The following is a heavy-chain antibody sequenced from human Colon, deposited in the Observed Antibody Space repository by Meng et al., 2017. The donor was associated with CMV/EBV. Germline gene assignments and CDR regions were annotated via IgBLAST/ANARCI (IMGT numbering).Heavy chain of an antibody. CDR1: GGTFSSDA. CDR3: ARDIDSAEGY. J-gene: IGHJ4*02. CDR2: IIPIFGTA. V-gene: IGHV1-69*01. D-gene: IGHD1-26*01. Sequence: VEFGDRVKKPGASVMVCWKASGGTFSSDAISWVRQAPGQGLEWMGGIIPIFGTANYAQKFQGRVTITADESTSTAYMELSSLRSEDTAVYYCARDIDSAEGYWGQGTLVTVSS.